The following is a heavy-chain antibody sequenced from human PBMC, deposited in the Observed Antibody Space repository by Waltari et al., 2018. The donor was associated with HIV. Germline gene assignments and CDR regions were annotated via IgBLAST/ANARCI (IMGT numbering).Heavy chain of an antibody. CDR3: AKGGVDGDVVWWDY. V-gene: IGHV3-23*01. J-gene: IGHJ4*02. D-gene: IGHD4-17*01. CDR2: IRGSGGST. Sequence: EVQLLESGGGLVQPGGSLRLSCAASGFTFSSYAMSWVRQAPGKGLEWGSAIRGSGGSTYYADSVKGRFTISRDNSKNTLYLQMNSLRAEDTAVYYCAKGGVDGDVVWWDYWGQGTLVTVSS. CDR1: GFTFSSYA.